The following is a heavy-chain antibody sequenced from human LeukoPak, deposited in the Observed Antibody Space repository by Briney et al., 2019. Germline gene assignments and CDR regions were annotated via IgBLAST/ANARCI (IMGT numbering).Heavy chain of an antibody. Sequence: SVKVSCKASGYTFTGYYMNWVRQAPGQGLEWMGRINPNTGGTNYAQNFQGSVTMTRDTSITTVYMELSRLRSDDTAVYYCARVGDGLNDGFDIWGQGTMVTVSS. J-gene: IGHJ3*02. CDR1: GYTFTGYY. V-gene: IGHV1-2*06. CDR2: INPNTGGT. D-gene: IGHD5-24*01. CDR3: ARVGDGLNDGFDI.